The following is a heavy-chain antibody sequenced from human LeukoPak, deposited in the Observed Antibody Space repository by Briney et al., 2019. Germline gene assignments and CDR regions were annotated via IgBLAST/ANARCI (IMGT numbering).Heavy chain of an antibody. CDR3: ACRRGYDFWSGYGGDY. J-gene: IGHJ4*02. V-gene: IGHV3-11*01. CDR2: ISSSGSTI. CDR1: GFTFSDYY. D-gene: IGHD3-3*01. Sequence: NPGGSLRLSCAASGFTFSDYYMSWIRQAPGKGLEWVSYISSSGSTIYYADSVKGRFTISRDNAKNSLYLQMNSLRAEDTAVYYCACRRGYDFWSGYGGDYWGQGTLVTVSS.